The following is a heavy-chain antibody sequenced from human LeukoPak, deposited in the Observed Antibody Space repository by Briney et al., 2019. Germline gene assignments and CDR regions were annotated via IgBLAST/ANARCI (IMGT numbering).Heavy chain of an antibody. CDR2: INPNSGGT. CDR1: GYTFTGYY. Sequence: GASVKVSCKASGYTFTGYYMHWVRQAPGQGLEWMGWINPNSGGTNYAQNLQGRVTLTTDTSTSTAYMELRSLRSDDTAVYYCARSKGGITMIVVVNSAFDVWGPGTMVTVSS. CDR3: ARSKGGITMIVVVNSAFDV. D-gene: IGHD3-22*01. V-gene: IGHV1-2*02. J-gene: IGHJ3*01.